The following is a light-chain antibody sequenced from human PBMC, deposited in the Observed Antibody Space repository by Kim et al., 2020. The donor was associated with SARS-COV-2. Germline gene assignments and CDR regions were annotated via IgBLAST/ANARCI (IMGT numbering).Light chain of an antibody. V-gene: IGKV3-20*01. CDR3: QQYGSTPLT. Sequence: EIVLTQSPGTLSLSPGDRAALSCRASQSVSSGYLAWYQQKPGHAPRLLISGASSRATGIPDRFSGSGSGTDFTLTINRLEPEDSAVYYCQQYGSTPLTFGGGTKVDIK. CDR2: GAS. J-gene: IGKJ4*01. CDR1: QSVSSGY.